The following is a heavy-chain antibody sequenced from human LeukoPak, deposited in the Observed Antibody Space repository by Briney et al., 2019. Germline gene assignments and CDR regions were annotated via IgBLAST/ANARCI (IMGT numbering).Heavy chain of an antibody. CDR3: AKQLGYCSDGSCYFPY. V-gene: IGHV3-23*01. J-gene: IGHJ4*02. CDR2: ISNNGGYT. D-gene: IGHD2-15*01. Sequence: GGSLRLSCAASGFTFSSCAMSWVRQAPEKGLEWVSAISNNGGYTYYADSVQGRFTISRDNSKSTLCLQMNSLRAEDTAVYYCAKQLGYCSDGSCYFPYWGQGTLVTVSS. CDR1: GFTFSSCA.